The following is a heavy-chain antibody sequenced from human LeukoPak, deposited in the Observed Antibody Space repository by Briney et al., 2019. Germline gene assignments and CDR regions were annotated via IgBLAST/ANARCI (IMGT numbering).Heavy chain of an antibody. CDR3: ARVRWRDYYYMDV. Sequence: SVKVSCKASGGTFSSYAISWVRQAPGQGLEWMGGIIPIFGTANYAQKFQGRVTITTDESTNTAYMELSSLRSEDTAVYFCARVRWRDYYYMDVWGKGPTVTVYS. CDR1: GGTFSSYA. V-gene: IGHV1-69*05. D-gene: IGHD2-15*01. J-gene: IGHJ6*03. CDR2: IIPIFGTA.